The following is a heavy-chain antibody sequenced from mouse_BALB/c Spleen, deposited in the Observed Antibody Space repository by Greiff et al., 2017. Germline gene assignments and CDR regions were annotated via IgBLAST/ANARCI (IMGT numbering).Heavy chain of an antibody. CDR1: GFTFSSYA. Sequence: EVHLVESGGGLVKPGGSLKLSCAASGFTFSSYAMSWVRQTPEKRLEWVASISSGGSTYYPDSVKGRFTISRDNARNILYLQMSSLRSEDTAMYYCAAYYGNSYAMDYWGQGTSVTVSS. J-gene: IGHJ4*01. CDR3: AAYYGNSYAMDY. D-gene: IGHD2-10*01. CDR2: ISSGGST. V-gene: IGHV5-6-5*01.